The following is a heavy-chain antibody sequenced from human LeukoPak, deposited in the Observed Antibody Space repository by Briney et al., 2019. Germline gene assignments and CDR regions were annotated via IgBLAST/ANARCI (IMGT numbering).Heavy chain of an antibody. CDR1: GGSFSGYY. CDR2: INHSGST. V-gene: IGHV4-34*01. CDR3: ARARLLLRFSFDY. D-gene: IGHD3-22*01. Sequence: PSETLSLTCAVYGGSFSGYYWSWIRQPPGKGLEWIGEINHSGSTNYNPSLKSRVTISVDTSKNRFSLKLSSVTAADTAVYYCARARLLLRFSFDYWGQGTLVTVSS. J-gene: IGHJ4*02.